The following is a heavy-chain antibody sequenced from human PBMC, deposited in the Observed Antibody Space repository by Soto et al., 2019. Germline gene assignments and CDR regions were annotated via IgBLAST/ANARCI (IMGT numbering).Heavy chain of an antibody. J-gene: IGHJ3*02. Sequence: GGSMRLSCAASGFTFSSYAMSWVRQTPGKGLEWVSAISGSGGSTYYADSVKGRFTISRDNSKNTLYLQMNSLRAEDTAVYYCAKVSYCSSTSCRDAFDIWGQGTMVTVSS. CDR3: AKVSYCSSTSCRDAFDI. V-gene: IGHV3-23*01. D-gene: IGHD2-2*01. CDR1: GFTFSSYA. CDR2: ISGSGGST.